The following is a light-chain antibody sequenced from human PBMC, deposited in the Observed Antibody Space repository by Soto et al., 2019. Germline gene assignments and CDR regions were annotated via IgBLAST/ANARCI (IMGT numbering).Light chain of an antibody. CDR2: EVS. Sequence: QSALTQPASVSGSPGQSITISCTGTSSDVGGYNHVSWYQQHPGKAPKLMIYEVSNRPSGVSDRFSGSKSGNTASLTISGLQAEDEADYFCSSYTSTSTLVLFGGGTKVTVL. V-gene: IGLV2-14*01. CDR1: SSDVGGYNH. CDR3: SSYTSTSTLVL. J-gene: IGLJ2*01.